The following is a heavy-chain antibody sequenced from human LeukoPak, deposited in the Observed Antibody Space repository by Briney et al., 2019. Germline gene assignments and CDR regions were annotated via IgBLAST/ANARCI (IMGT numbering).Heavy chain of an antibody. V-gene: IGHV5-51*01. CDR3: ARHYYGSGSYLGFDP. CDR2: IYPGDSDI. D-gene: IGHD3-10*01. CDR1: GYSFTNYW. Sequence: GESLKISCKASGYSFTNYWIGWVRQMPGTGLEWMGIIYPGDSDIRYSPSFQGQVTISADKSISTAYLQWSSLKASDTAMYYCARHYYGSGSYLGFDPWGQGTLVTVSS. J-gene: IGHJ5*02.